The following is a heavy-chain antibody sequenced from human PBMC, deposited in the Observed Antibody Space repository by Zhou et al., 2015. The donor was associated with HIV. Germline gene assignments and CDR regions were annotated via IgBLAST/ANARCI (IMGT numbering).Heavy chain of an antibody. CDR2: ISSDSNIR. CDR1: GFSFRAYM. Sequence: EVQLVESGGSSGQTGGESLRLSCRASGFSFRAYMMDWVRQAPGRGLEWVASISSDSNIRHYGDSVRGRFTISRDNANSSLFLQLNSLRDEDSAIYYCATSLSLLRGPIWGQGTLVTVSS. D-gene: IGHD3-10*01. J-gene: IGHJ4*02. V-gene: IGHV3-21*02. CDR3: ATSLSLLRGPI.